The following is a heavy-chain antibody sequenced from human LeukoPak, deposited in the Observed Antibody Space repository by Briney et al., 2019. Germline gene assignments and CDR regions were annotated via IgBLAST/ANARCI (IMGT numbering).Heavy chain of an antibody. J-gene: IGHJ4*02. CDR2: ISGSGGST. Sequence: GGSLRLSCAASGFTFSSYGMSWVRQAPGKGLEWVSAISGSGGSTYYADSVKGRFTISRDNSKNTLYLQMNSLRAEDTAVYYCAKDYTPVGATGDFDYWGQGTLVTVSS. CDR3: AKDYTPVGATGDFDY. V-gene: IGHV3-23*01. D-gene: IGHD1-26*01. CDR1: GFTFSSYG.